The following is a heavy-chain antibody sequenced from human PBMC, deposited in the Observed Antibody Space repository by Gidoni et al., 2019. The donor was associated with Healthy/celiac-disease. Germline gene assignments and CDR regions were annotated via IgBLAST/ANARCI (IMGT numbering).Heavy chain of an antibody. CDR1: AFTFSSHA. CDR2: ISGSGGST. CDR3: AKYCSSTSCYKSLEAFDY. D-gene: IGHD2-2*02. V-gene: IGHV3-23*01. J-gene: IGHJ4*02. Sequence: EVQLSESGGAVEQPGGAPRITFAASAFTFSSHALSCVRQAPGKGLELVSAISGSGGSTYYADAVKGRFTISRDKSKNTLYLQMNSLRAEDTAVYYCAKYCSSTSCYKSLEAFDYWGQGTLVTVSS.